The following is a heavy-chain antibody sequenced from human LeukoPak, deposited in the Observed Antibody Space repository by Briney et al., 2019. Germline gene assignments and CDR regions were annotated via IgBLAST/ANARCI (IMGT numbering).Heavy chain of an antibody. CDR1: GFTFNHYP. CDR3: ARDSCGSPSCFDY. D-gene: IGHD2-2*01. J-gene: IGHJ4*02. Sequence: GGSLRLSCAASGFTFNHYPMHWVRQAPGRGLEWVAAIQYDGSIEYYADSVKGRFTISRDQSKNTLFLQVNSLRAEDTAVYYCARDSCGSPSCFDYWGQGTLVTVSS. V-gene: IGHV3-33*08. CDR2: IQYDGSIE.